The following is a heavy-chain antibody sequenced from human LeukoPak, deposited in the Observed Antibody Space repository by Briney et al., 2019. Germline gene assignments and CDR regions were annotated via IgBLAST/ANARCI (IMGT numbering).Heavy chain of an antibody. V-gene: IGHV1-18*01. J-gene: IGHJ6*02. CDR2: ISAYNGNT. D-gene: IGHD2-2*01. CDR3: ARDIPSSTSNSYYYYGMDV. CDR1: GYTFTSYG. Sequence: GASVKVSCKASGYTFTSYGISWVRQAPGKGLEWMGWISAYNGNTNYAQKPQGRVTMTTDTSTSTAYMELRSLRSDDTAVYYCARDIPSSTSNSYYYYGMDVWGQGTTVTVSS.